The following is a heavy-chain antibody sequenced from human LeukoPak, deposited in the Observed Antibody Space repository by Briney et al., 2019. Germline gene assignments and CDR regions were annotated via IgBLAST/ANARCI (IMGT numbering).Heavy chain of an antibody. CDR1: GYTFTGYY. V-gene: IGHV1-2*02. CDR2: INPNSGGT. D-gene: IGHD1-1*01. Sequence: ASVKVSCKASGYTFTGYYMHWVRQAPGQGLEWMGWINPNSGGTNYAQKFQGRVTMTRDTSISTAYMELSRLRSDDTAVYYCARAETWKRVQLFYWGQGTPVTVSS. J-gene: IGHJ4*02. CDR3: ARAETWKRVQLFY.